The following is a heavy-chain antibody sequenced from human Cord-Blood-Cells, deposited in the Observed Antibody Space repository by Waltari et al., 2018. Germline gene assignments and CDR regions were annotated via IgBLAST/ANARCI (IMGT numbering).Heavy chain of an antibody. CDR2: IFSNDEK. D-gene: IGHD3-3*01. CDR3: ARIRVYDFWSGYQPYYFDY. J-gene: IGHJ4*02. V-gene: IGHV2-26*01. CDR1: GFSLSNARMG. Sequence: QVTLKESGPVLVKPTETLTLTCTVSGFSLSNARMGVSWIRQPPGKALEWLAHIFSNDEKSYSTSLKSRLTISKDTSKNQVVPTMTNMDPVDTATYYCARIRVYDFWSGYQPYYFDYWGQGTLVTVSS.